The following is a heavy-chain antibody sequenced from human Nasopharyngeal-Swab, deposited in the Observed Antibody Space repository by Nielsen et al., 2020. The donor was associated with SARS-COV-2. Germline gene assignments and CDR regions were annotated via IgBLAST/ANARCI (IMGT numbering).Heavy chain of an antibody. Sequence: GGSLRLSCAASGFTFSSYGMHWVRQAPGKGLEWEAVIWYDGSNKYYADSVKGRFTISRDNSKNTLYRQMNSLRAEDTAVYYCARDLGDGYNGEYFDYWGQGTLVTVSS. CDR1: GFTFSSYG. CDR3: ARDLGDGYNGEYFDY. J-gene: IGHJ4*02. CDR2: IWYDGSNK. D-gene: IGHD5-24*01. V-gene: IGHV3-33*01.